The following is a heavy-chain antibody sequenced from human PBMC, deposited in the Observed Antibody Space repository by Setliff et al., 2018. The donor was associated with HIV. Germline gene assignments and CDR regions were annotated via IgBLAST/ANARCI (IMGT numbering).Heavy chain of an antibody. CDR1: GFTFSDHY. CDR2: TRNEANSYTT. V-gene: IGHV3-72*01. J-gene: IGHJ6*01. Sequence: GGSLRLSCAASGFTFSDHYMDWVRQAPGKGLEWVGRTRNEANSYTTEYAASVKGRFTISRDDSKNSLYLQMNSVKVEDTAVYYCVRDGSSGYWETYYFMDVWGQGTTVTVSS. D-gene: IGHD3-22*01. CDR3: VRDGSSGYWETYYFMDV.